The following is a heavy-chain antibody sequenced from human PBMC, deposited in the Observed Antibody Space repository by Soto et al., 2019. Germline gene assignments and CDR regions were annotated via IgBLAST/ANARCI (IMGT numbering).Heavy chain of an antibody. CDR3: ARGGYYDISGYFNY. Sequence: SETLSLTCTVSGGSISSGGYYWSWIRQHPGKGLEWIGYIYYSGSTYYNPSLKSRVTISVDTSKNQFSLKLSSVTAADTAVYYCARGGYYDISGYFNYWGQGTLVTVSS. D-gene: IGHD3-22*01. CDR1: GGSISSGGYY. CDR2: IYYSGST. V-gene: IGHV4-31*03. J-gene: IGHJ4*02.